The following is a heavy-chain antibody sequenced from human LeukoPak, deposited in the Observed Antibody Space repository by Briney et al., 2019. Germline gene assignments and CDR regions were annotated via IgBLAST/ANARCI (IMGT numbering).Heavy chain of an antibody. Sequence: GWSLRLSCAASGFTFSNNAMTLVRQAPGEGLEWVSTITGSDDSTYYADSVKGRFTISRDYSKNTVFLQLNNLRAEDTAMYYCAKGPQLYSGYHPDYWGQGTLVTVSS. V-gene: IGHV3-23*01. CDR3: AKGPQLYSGYHPDY. CDR1: GFTFSNNA. J-gene: IGHJ4*02. CDR2: ITGSDDST. D-gene: IGHD5-12*01.